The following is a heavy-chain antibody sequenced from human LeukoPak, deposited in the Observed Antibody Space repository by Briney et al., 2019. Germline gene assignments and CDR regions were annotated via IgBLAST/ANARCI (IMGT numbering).Heavy chain of an antibody. CDR3: ARDGPAMSRQQLVPDAFDI. CDR2: INSDGSTT. V-gene: IGHV3-74*01. CDR1: GFTFSSYW. J-gene: IGHJ3*02. D-gene: IGHD6-13*01. Sequence: GGSLRLSCAASGFTFSSYWMHWVRQAPGKGLVWVSRINSDGSTTNYADSVKGRFTISRDNAKNSLFLQMDSLRVEDTVVYYCARDGPAMSRQQLVPDAFDIWGQGTMVTVSS.